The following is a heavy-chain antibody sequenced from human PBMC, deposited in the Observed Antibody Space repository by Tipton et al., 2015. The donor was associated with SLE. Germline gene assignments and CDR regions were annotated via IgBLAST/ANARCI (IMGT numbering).Heavy chain of an antibody. CDR3: ARDLGHYYGSGAYYASDI. CDR2: LDPDSGDR. CDR1: AYTFTAYY. V-gene: IGHV1-2*02. D-gene: IGHD3-10*01. Sequence: QLVQSGAEVKKPGASVKVSCKASAYTFTAYYVHWVRQAPGQGLEWMGWLDPDSGDRYSAQKFQGRLTMTRDTSTTTAYMELSSLRSDDTAVYFCARDLGHYYGSGAYYASDIWGQGTMVTVSS. J-gene: IGHJ3*02.